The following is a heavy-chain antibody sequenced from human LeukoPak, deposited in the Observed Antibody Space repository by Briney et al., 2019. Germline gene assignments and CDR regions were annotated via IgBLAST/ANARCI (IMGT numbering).Heavy chain of an antibody. J-gene: IGHJ6*03. CDR1: GGSFSGYY. D-gene: IGHD3-10*01. CDR2: INHSGST. Sequence: SETLSLTCAVYGGSFSGYYRSWIRQPPGKGLEWIGEINHSGSTNYNPSLKSRVTIPVDTSKNQFSLKLSSVTAADTAVYYYARHRRDPPHYYGSGSYYNPDKGPHYMDVWGKGTTVTISS. V-gene: IGHV4-34*01. CDR3: ARHRRDPPHYYGSGSYYNPDKGPHYMDV.